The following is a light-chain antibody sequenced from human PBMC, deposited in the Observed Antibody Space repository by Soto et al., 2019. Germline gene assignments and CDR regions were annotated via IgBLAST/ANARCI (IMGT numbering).Light chain of an antibody. Sequence: EVVLTQSPATLSLSPGERATLSCRASQSVGTFLAWYQQKPGQAPRLLIYDASNRATGVPARFSGSGSGTDFTLTISSLEPEDFAVYYCQQRSFWPLVTFGGGTKVEIQ. CDR2: DAS. CDR3: QQRSFWPLVT. J-gene: IGKJ4*01. V-gene: IGKV3-11*01. CDR1: QSVGTF.